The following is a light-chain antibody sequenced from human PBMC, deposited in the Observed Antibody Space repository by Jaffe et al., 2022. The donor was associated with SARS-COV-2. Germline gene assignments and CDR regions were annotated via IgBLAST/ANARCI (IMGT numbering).Light chain of an antibody. J-gene: IGKJ2*01. CDR3: HQYVTSPYT. CDR1: QSVRSNY. CDR2: AAS. Sequence: EIELTQSPGTLSLSPGERATLSCRASQSVRSNYLAWYQQKPGQAPRLVIYAASIRATGIPDRFSGSASGTDFTLTISRLEPEDFAVYYCHQYVTSPYTFGQGTKLEIK. V-gene: IGKV3-20*01.